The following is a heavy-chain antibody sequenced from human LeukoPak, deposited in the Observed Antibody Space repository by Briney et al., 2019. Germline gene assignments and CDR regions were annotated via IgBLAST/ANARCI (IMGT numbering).Heavy chain of an antibody. Sequence: ASVKVSCKASGYTFTSYDINWVRQATGQGLEWMGWMNPNSGNTGYAQEFQGRVTMTRNTSISTAYMELSSLRSEDTAVYYCARGHWTGYSGSYYQQDYWGQGTLVTVSS. CDR1: GYTFTSYD. D-gene: IGHD1-26*01. V-gene: IGHV1-8*01. J-gene: IGHJ4*02. CDR3: ARGHWTGYSGSYYQQDY. CDR2: MNPNSGNT.